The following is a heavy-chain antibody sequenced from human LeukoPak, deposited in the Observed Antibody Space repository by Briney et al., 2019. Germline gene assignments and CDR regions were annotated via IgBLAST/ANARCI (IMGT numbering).Heavy chain of an antibody. J-gene: IGHJ4*02. V-gene: IGHV3-30*02. CDR3: AKGQYGSGKDPFDY. CDR2: IQYDRSKK. CDR1: GFTFSSYD. Sequence: GGSLRLSCAASGFTFSSYDMHWVRQTPGKGLEWVAFIQYDRSKKYYADSVRGRFTISRDNFENTLYLQMNSLTTEDTAVYYCAKGQYGSGKDPFDYWGQGTLVTVSS. D-gene: IGHD3-10*01.